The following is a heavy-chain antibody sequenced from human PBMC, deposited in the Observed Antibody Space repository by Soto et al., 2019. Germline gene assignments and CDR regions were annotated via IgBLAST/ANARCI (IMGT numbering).Heavy chain of an antibody. J-gene: IGHJ4*02. V-gene: IGHV3-74*03. CDR2: INTDKSTL. D-gene: IGHD3-22*01. CDR1: GFTFSRYW. CDR3: VRPFYALDSRPPFAL. Sequence: EVQLVESGGGLVHPGGSLRLSCLASGFTFSRYWMHWVRQAPGKGLVWVSRINTDKSTLTYADSVEGRFTMSRDKAKNTDYLEMGSLRAEDTAVYYCVRPFYALDSRPPFALCGLGTLVPVSP.